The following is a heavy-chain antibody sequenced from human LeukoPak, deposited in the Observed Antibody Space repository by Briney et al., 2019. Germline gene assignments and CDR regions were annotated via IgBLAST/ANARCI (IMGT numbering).Heavy chain of an antibody. CDR3: ASSGRDYDILTGYYIGWFDP. CDR2: IYYSGST. Sequence: PSETLSFTCTVSGGSISSSSYYWGWIRQPPGKGLEWIGSIYYSGSTYYNPSLKSRVTISVDTSKNQFSLKLSSVTAADTAVYYCASSGRDYDILTGYYIGWFDPWGQGTLVTVSS. V-gene: IGHV4-39*01. J-gene: IGHJ5*02. CDR1: GGSISSSSYY. D-gene: IGHD3-9*01.